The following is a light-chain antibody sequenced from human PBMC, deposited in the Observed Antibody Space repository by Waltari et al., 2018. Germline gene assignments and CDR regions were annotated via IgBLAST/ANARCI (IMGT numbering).Light chain of an antibody. Sequence: QSALTQPPSASGSPGQSVTISCTGTSSEVGAYNYASWYQQHPGKAPKLMISEVSKRPSGVPDRFSGSKSGNTASLTVSGLQSEDEADYYCSSYGGSNTVVFGGGTKLTVL. V-gene: IGLV2-8*01. CDR2: EVS. CDR1: SSEVGAYNY. CDR3: SSYGGSNTVV. J-gene: IGLJ2*01.